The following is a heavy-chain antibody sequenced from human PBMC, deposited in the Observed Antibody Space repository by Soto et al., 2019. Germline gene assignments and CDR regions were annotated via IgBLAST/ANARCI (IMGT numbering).Heavy chain of an antibody. V-gene: IGHV3-30*18. D-gene: IGHD5-18*01. CDR1: GFTFSSYG. CDR3: AKSRLRRYSLAIEAYCFDY. CDR2: ISNDGINK. Sequence: QVQLVESGGGVVQPGRSLRLSCAGSGFTFSSYGMHWVRQAPGKGLEWVAVISNDGINKDYADSVKGRFTISRDTSKDTVDLQMNSLRADDTAVYYCAKSRLRRYSLAIEAYCFDYWGQGTLVIVSS. J-gene: IGHJ4*02.